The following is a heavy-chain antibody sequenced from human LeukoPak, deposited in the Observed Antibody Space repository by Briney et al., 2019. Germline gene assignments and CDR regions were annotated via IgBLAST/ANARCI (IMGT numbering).Heavy chain of an antibody. CDR1: GFTFSSYA. D-gene: IGHD1-7*01. Sequence: GGSLRLSCAASGFTFSSYAMSWVRQAPGKGLEWVSAISGSGGSTYYADSVKGRFTISRDNSKNTLYLQMNSLRAEDTAVYYCAKVPRYNWNYYYFDYWGQGTLVTVSS. J-gene: IGHJ4*02. CDR3: AKVPRYNWNYYYFDY. V-gene: IGHV3-23*01. CDR2: ISGSGGST.